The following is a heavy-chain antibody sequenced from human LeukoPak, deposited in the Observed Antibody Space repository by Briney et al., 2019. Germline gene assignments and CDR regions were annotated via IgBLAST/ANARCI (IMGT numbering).Heavy chain of an antibody. V-gene: IGHV1-2*02. Sequence: ASVKVSCKASGYTFTGYYMHWVRQAPGQVLEWMGWINPNSGGTNYAQKFQGRVTMTRDTSISTAYMELSRLRSDDTAVYYCARGYCSSTSCYTVDYWGQGTLVTVSS. CDR1: GYTFTGYY. CDR3: ARGYCSSTSCYTVDY. D-gene: IGHD2-2*02. J-gene: IGHJ4*02. CDR2: INPNSGGT.